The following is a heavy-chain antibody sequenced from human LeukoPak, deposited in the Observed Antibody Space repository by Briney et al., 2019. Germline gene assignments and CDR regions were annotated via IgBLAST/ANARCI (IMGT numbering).Heavy chain of an antibody. CDR2: ISYDGSNK. D-gene: IGHD4-17*01. V-gene: IGHV3-30*18. Sequence: GGSLRISCAASGFTFSSYGMHWVRQAPGKGLEWVAVISYDGSNKYYADSVKGRFTISRDNSKNTLYLQMNSLRAEDTAVYYCAKAGRGEGFDYWGQGTLVTVSS. J-gene: IGHJ4*02. CDR1: GFTFSSYG. CDR3: AKAGRGEGFDY.